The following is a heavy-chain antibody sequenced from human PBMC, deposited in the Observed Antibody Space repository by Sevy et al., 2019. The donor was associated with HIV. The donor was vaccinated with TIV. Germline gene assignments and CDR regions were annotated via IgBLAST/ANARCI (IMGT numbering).Heavy chain of an antibody. Sequence: GGYLRLSCAASGFTFSSYGMHWVRQAPGKGLEWVVFIRYDGSNKYYADSVKGRFTISRDNSKNTLYLQMNSLRAEDTAVYYCAKDMDGYRLDAFDIWGQGTMVTVSS. V-gene: IGHV3-30*02. D-gene: IGHD5-12*01. J-gene: IGHJ3*02. CDR2: IRYDGSNK. CDR1: GFTFSSYG. CDR3: AKDMDGYRLDAFDI.